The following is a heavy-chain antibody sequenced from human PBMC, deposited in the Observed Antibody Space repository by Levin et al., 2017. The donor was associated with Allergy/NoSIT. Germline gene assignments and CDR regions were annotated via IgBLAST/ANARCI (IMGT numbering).Heavy chain of an antibody. D-gene: IGHD2-8*01. CDR3: TRLNQDCTNGVCRDY. V-gene: IGHV3-73*01. CDR1: GFTFSGSA. J-gene: IGHJ4*02. Sequence: PGGSLRLSCAASGFTFSGSAMHWVRQASGKGLEWVGRIRSKANSYATAYAASVKGRFTISRDDSKNTAYLQMNSLKTEDTAVYYCTRLNQDCTNGVCRDYWGQGTLVTVSS. CDR2: IRSKANSYAT.